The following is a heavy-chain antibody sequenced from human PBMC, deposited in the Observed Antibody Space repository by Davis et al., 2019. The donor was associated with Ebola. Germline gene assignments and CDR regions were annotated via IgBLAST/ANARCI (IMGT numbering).Heavy chain of an antibody. CDR3: ARGVPFRGYAFDI. D-gene: IGHD6-6*01. Sequence: SETLSLTCAVHGGSFSGYYRRCIRHPPGKGLEWIWEINHGGSTNYNPSLKSRVTISVDTSKNQFSLKLSSVTAADTAVYYCARGVPFRGYAFDIWGQGAMVSVSS. CDR2: INHGGST. CDR1: GGSFSGYY. V-gene: IGHV4-34*01. J-gene: IGHJ3*02.